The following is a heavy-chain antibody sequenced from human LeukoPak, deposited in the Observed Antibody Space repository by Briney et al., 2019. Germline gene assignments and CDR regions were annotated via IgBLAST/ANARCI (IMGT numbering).Heavy chain of an antibody. CDR1: GGSISSYY. CDR2: IYYSRST. J-gene: IGHJ5*02. V-gene: IGHV4-59*08. Sequence: SETLSLTCTVSGGSISSYYWSWIRQPPGKGLEWIGYIYYSRSTNYNPSLKSRVTISVDTSKNQFSLKLSSVTAADTAVYYCARLDGSGWFDPWGQGTLVTVSS. CDR3: ARLDGSGWFDP. D-gene: IGHD3-10*01.